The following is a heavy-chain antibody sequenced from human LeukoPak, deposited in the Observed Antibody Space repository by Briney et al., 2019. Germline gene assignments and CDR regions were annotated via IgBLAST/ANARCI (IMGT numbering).Heavy chain of an antibody. J-gene: IGHJ4*02. Sequence: GGSLRLSCAASGFTFSDYGMSWVRQAPGKGLEWVSSISTTSSYIYYADSMKGRSTISRGNAKNSLYLQMNSLRAEDTAVYYCARGPFTSISKYFDYWGQGTLVTVSS. CDR2: ISTTSSYI. CDR3: ARGPFTSISKYFDY. CDR1: GFTFSDYG. D-gene: IGHD2-2*01. V-gene: IGHV3-21*01.